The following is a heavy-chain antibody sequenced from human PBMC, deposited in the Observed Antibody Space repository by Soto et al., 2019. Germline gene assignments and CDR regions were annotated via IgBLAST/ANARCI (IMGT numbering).Heavy chain of an antibody. CDR1: GGSISSSSYY. D-gene: IGHD5-12*01. V-gene: IGHV4-39*01. CDR3: ASEEMATIAY. J-gene: IGHJ4*02. CDR2: IYYSGST. Sequence: SETLSLTCTVSGGSISSSSYYWGWIRQPPGKGMEWSGSIYYSGSTYYNPSLTSRVTISVDTSKNQFSLKLSSVTAADTAVYYCASEEMATIAYWGQGTLVTVSS.